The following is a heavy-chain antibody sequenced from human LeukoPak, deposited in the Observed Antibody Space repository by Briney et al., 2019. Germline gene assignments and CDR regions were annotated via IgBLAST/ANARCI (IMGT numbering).Heavy chain of an antibody. D-gene: IGHD2-15*01. CDR1: GFTFSSYG. CDR3: SKLALRYCSGGSCHPFDY. V-gene: IGHV3-23*01. CDR2: ISGSGGST. Sequence: GGTLRLSCGASGFTFSSYGMSWVRQAPGKGLEWVSAISGSGGSTYYADSVKGRFIISRDNSKNTLYMQMNSLRAEDRAGNYCSKLALRYCSGGSCHPFDYWGQGTLVTVSS. J-gene: IGHJ4*02.